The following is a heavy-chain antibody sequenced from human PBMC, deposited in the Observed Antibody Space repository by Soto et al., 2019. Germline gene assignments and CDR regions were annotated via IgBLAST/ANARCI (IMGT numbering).Heavy chain of an antibody. Sequence: GGSLRLSCAASGFTFSSYGMHWVRQAPGKGQEWVAVISYDGSNKYYADSVKGRFTISRDNSKNTLYLQMNSLRAEDTAVYYCAKDLSYSSGWYSLGGYYYYGMDVWGQGTTVTVSS. CDR2: ISYDGSNK. CDR3: AKDLSYSSGWYSLGGYYYYGMDV. D-gene: IGHD6-19*01. V-gene: IGHV3-30*18. CDR1: GFTFSSYG. J-gene: IGHJ6*02.